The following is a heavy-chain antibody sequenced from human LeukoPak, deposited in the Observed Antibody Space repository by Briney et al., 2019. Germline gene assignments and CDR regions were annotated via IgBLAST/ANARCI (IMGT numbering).Heavy chain of an antibody. Sequence: SETLSLTCTVSGGSISSYYWSWIRQPPGKGLEWIGYIYYSGSTNYNPSLKSRVTISVDTSKNQFSLKLSSVTAADTAVYYCARGRATRHYYGSGRYFDYWGQGTLVTVSS. D-gene: IGHD3-10*01. CDR2: IYYSGST. V-gene: IGHV4-59*12. CDR3: ARGRATRHYYGSGRYFDY. J-gene: IGHJ4*02. CDR1: GGSISSYY.